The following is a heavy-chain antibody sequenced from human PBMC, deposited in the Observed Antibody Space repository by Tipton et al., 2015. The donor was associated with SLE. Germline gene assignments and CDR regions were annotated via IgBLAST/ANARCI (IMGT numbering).Heavy chain of an antibody. J-gene: IGHJ6*03. CDR2: IYYSGST. V-gene: IGHV4-39*07. CDR3: ASTTIFGGYYYYMDV. Sequence: TLSLTCTVSGGSISSSSYYWGWIRQPPGKGLEWIGSIYYSGSTNYNPSLKSRVTISVDTSKNQFSLKLSSVTAADTAVYYCASTTIFGGYYYYMDVWGKGTTVTVSS. CDR1: GGSISSSSYY. D-gene: IGHD3-3*01.